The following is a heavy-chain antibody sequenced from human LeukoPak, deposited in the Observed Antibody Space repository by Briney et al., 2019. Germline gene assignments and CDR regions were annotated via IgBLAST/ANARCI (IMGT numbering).Heavy chain of an antibody. J-gene: IGHJ3*02. V-gene: IGHV1-69*13. CDR2: IIPIFGTA. CDR3: ARDRERAPIDAFDI. Sequence: SVKVSCKASGGTISSYAISWVRQAPGQGLEWMGGIIPIFGTANYAQKFQGRVTITADESTSTAYMELSSLRSEDTAVYYCARDRERAPIDAFDIWGQGTMVTVSS. D-gene: IGHD1-26*01. CDR1: GGTISSYA.